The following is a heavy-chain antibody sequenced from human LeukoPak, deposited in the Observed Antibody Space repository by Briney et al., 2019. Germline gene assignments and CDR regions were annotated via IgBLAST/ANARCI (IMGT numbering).Heavy chain of an antibody. V-gene: IGHV1-18*01. J-gene: IGHJ6*02. CDR2: ISAYNGNT. Sequence: GASVKVSCKASGYTFTSYGISWVRQAPGQGLEWMGWISAYNGNTNYAQKLQGRVTMTTDTSMSTACMELRSLRSDDTAVYYCARGADCSGGSCYRLVYYYYYGMDVWGQGTTVTVSS. CDR3: ARGADCSGGSCYRLVYYYYYGMDV. CDR1: GYTFTSYG. D-gene: IGHD2-15*01.